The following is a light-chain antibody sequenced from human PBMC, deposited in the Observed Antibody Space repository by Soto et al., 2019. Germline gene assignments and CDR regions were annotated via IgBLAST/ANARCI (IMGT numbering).Light chain of an antibody. Sequence: QSVLTQPASVSGSPGQSITISCTGTSSDVGSYNLVSWYQQHPGKAPKLMIYEVSKRPSGVSNRFSGSKSGNTASLTISGLQAEDEADYYCCSYAGSSTLVSGTGTKVTVL. CDR3: CSYAGSSTLV. J-gene: IGLJ1*01. CDR2: EVS. V-gene: IGLV2-23*02. CDR1: SSDVGSYNL.